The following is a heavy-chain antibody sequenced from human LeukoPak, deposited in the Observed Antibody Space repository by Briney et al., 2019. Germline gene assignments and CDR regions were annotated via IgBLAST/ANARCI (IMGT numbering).Heavy chain of an antibody. Sequence: GSSVKVSCKASGGTFSSYAISWVRQAPGQGLEWMGGIIPIFGAANYAQKFQGRVTITTDESTSTAYMELSSLRSEDTAVYYCARSRTSYDSSGYYGFFFDYWGQGTLVTVSS. CDR3: ARSRTSYDSSGYYGFFFDY. J-gene: IGHJ4*02. D-gene: IGHD3-22*01. V-gene: IGHV1-69*05. CDR1: GGTFSSYA. CDR2: IIPIFGAA.